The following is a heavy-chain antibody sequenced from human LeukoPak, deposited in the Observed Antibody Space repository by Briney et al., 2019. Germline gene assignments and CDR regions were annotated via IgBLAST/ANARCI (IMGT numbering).Heavy chain of an antibody. V-gene: IGHV3-7*03. CDR1: GFTFNDYW. CDR3: VRDCSSAGLPSGCYYAMDV. CDR2: IKQDGSGK. Sequence: GGSLRLSCAASGFTFNDYWMTWVRQAPGKGLEWVAHIKQDGSGKYYVDSLKGRFTISRDNAKNSLFLQMNSLRAEDTAVYYCVRDCSSAGLPSGCYYAMDVWGKGTTVTVSS. D-gene: IGHD2-2*01. J-gene: IGHJ6*04.